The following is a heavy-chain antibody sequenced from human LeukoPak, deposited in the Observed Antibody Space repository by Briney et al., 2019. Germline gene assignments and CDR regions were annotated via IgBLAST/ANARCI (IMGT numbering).Heavy chain of an antibody. D-gene: IGHD6-19*01. CDR1: GGSVSSDSYY. CDR2: IYTSGST. V-gene: IGHV4-61*02. Sequence: SETLSLTCTVSGGSVSSDSYYWSWIRQPAGKGLEWIGRIYTSGSTNYNPSLKSRVTISVDTSKNQFSLKLSSVTAADTAVYYCARTPWYSSGWYGSDYWGQGTLVTVSS. J-gene: IGHJ4*02. CDR3: ARTPWYSSGWYGSDY.